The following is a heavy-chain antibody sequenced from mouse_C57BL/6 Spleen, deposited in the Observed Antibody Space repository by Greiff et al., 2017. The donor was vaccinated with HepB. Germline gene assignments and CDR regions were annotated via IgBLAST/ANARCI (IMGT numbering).Heavy chain of an antibody. CDR2: INPSNGGT. V-gene: IGHV1-53*01. Sequence: QVQLKQSGTELVKPGASVKLSCKASGYTFTSYWMHWVKQRPGQGLEWIGNINPSNGGTNYNEKFKSKATLTVDKSSSTAYMQLSSLTSEDSAVYYCARAYYSNYGDYAMDYWGQGTSVTVSS. CDR3: ARAYYSNYGDYAMDY. J-gene: IGHJ4*01. CDR1: GYTFTSYW. D-gene: IGHD2-5*01.